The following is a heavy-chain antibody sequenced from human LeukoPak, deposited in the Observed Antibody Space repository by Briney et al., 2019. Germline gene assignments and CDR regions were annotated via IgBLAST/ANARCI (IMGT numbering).Heavy chain of an antibody. Sequence: SETLSLTCAVYGGSFSGYYWSWIRQPPGKGLEWIGEINHSGSTNYNPSLKSRVTISVDTSKNQFSLKLSSVTAADTAVYYCARHGLLWFGESTNFDYWGQGTLVTVSS. D-gene: IGHD3-10*01. CDR3: ARHGLLWFGESTNFDY. J-gene: IGHJ4*02. CDR2: INHSGST. V-gene: IGHV4-34*01. CDR1: GGSFSGYY.